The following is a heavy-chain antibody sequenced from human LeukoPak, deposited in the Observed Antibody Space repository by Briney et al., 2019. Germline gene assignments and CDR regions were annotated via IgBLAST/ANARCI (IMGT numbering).Heavy chain of an antibody. V-gene: IGHV3-66*01. CDR2: IYSGGST. Sequence: ETLSLTCAVYGGSFSGYYWSWVRQAPGKGLEWVSVIYSGGSTYCADSVKGRFTISRDNSKNTLYLQMNSLRAEDTAVYYCARASRDGGSSWYGGVFDYWGQGTLVTVSS. J-gene: IGHJ4*02. CDR1: GGSFSGYY. D-gene: IGHD6-13*01. CDR3: ARASRDGGSSWYGGVFDY.